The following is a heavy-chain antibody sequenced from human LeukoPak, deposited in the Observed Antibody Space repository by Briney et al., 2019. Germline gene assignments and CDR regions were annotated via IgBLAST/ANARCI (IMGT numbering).Heavy chain of an antibody. Sequence: PGGSLTLSCAASGYTFSDFSVNWVRQAPGKGLEWVSSISVRSNYRYYADSVRGRFTISRDDARDSLFLQMNSLRAEDTAVYFCVGLRRNSDRSGYYYYYDYWGQGTLVTVSS. V-gene: IGHV3-21*01. CDR1: GYTFSDFS. J-gene: IGHJ4*02. D-gene: IGHD3-22*01. CDR2: ISVRSNYR. CDR3: VGLRRNSDRSGYYYYYDY.